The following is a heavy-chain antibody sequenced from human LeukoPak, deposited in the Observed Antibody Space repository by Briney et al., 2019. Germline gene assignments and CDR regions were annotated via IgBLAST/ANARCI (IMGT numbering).Heavy chain of an antibody. J-gene: IGHJ6*03. Sequence: ASVTVSCKASGYTFTSYGISWVRQAPGQGLEWMGWISAYNGNTNYAQKLQGRVTMTTDTSTSTAYMELRSLRSDDTAVYYCARVAAADYYYYYMDVWGKGATVTISS. D-gene: IGHD6-13*01. V-gene: IGHV1-18*01. CDR2: ISAYNGNT. CDR1: GYTFTSYG. CDR3: ARVAAADYYYYYMDV.